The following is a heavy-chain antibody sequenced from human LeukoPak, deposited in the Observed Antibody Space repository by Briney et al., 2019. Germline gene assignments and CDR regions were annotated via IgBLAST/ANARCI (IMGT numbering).Heavy chain of an antibody. V-gene: IGHV1-8*01. CDR1: VYTFTSYD. Sequence: ASVKVSCTGSVYTFTSYDINWVRQATRQRLEWRGGMNPNSCNTGNAHKIQGRVTRITNTAISTAYMELSSLRSEHTAVYSCASAYCGGECYSPGATNYYYYGMDVWGQGTTVTVSS. CDR3: ASAYCGGECYSPGATNYYYYGMDV. J-gene: IGHJ6*02. D-gene: IGHD2-21*01. CDR2: MNPNSCNT.